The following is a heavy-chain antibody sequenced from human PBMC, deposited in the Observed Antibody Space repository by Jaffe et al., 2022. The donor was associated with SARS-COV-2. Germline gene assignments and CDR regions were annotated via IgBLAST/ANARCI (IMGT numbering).Heavy chain of an antibody. J-gene: IGHJ4*02. CDR2: IYPGDSDT. D-gene: IGHD3-22*01. Sequence: EVQLVQSGAEVKKPGESLKISCKGSGYSFTSYWIGWVRQMPGKGLEWMGIIYPGDSDTRYSPSFQGQVTISADKSISTAYLQWSSLKASDTAMYYCASSETWFVGGRYDSSGYYARYWGQGTLVTVSS. CDR3: ASSETWFVGGRYDSSGYYARY. V-gene: IGHV5-51*01. CDR1: GYSFTSYW.